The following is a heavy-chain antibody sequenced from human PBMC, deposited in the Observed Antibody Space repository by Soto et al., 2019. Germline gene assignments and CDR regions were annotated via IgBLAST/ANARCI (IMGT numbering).Heavy chain of an antibody. Sequence: SVKVSCKASGGTFGSDAITWVRQAPGQGLEWVGRIIPIFGTTNYAQNLQGRVTISADKSTLTSYMELHSLTSDDTALYYCAGDRKESGYYTNWLDPWGQGTQGTVPS. J-gene: IGHJ5*02. D-gene: IGHD3-22*01. CDR3: AGDRKESGYYTNWLDP. CDR1: GGTFGSDA. CDR2: IIPIFGTT. V-gene: IGHV1-69*06.